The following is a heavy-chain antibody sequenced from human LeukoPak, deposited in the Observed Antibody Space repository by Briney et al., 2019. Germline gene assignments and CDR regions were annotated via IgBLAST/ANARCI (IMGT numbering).Heavy chain of an antibody. Sequence: GGSLRLSCAASGFTFSSYAMSWVRQAPGKGLEWVSFIAISGTYITYADSLKGRFTISRDNAKNSLYLQMNSLRAEDTAVYYCARDLSATARAYDYWGHGTLVTVSS. V-gene: IGHV3-21*01. CDR1: GFTFSSYA. J-gene: IGHJ4*01. CDR3: ARDLSATARAYDY. D-gene: IGHD1-26*01. CDR2: IAISGTYI.